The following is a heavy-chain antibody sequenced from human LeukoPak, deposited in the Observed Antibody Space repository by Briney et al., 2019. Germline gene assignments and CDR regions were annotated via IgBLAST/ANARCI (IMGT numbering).Heavy chain of an antibody. CDR3: ARGYSSGWYYFDY. CDR1: GFTFSSHA. J-gene: IGHJ4*02. D-gene: IGHD6-19*01. Sequence: GGSLRLSCSASGFTFSSHAMHWVRQAPGEGPEYVSGISSDGGSTYYANFVKGRFTISRDNSKNTLFLQMGSLGAEDMAVYYCARGYSSGWYYFDYWGQGTLVTVSS. CDR2: ISSDGGST. V-gene: IGHV3-64*01.